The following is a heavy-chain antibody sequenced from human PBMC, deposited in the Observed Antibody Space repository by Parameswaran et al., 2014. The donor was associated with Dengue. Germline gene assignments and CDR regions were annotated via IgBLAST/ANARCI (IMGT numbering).Heavy chain of an antibody. D-gene: IGHD6-13*01. CDR3: ARIWGSSWFDY. CDR2: IDWDDDK. Sequence: RWIRQPPGKALEWLALIDWDDDKYYSTSLKTRLTISKDTSKNQVVLTMTNMDPVDTATYYCARIWGSSWFDYWGQGTLVTVSS. J-gene: IGHJ4*02. V-gene: IGHV2-70*01.